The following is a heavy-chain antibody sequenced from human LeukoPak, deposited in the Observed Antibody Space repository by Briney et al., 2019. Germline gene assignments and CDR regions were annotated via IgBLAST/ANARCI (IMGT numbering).Heavy chain of an antibody. V-gene: IGHV5-51*01. D-gene: IGHD5-12*01. J-gene: IGHJ4*02. CDR2: IFPGDSDT. Sequence: GESLKISCKGSGYSFTSHWIAWVRQMPGKGLEWMGIIFPGDSDTRYSPSFQGQVTTSADKSINTAYLQWSSLKASDTAMYYCGSRGYTGLGARDYFDYWGQGTLVTVSS. CDR3: GSRGYTGLGARDYFDY. CDR1: GYSFTSHW.